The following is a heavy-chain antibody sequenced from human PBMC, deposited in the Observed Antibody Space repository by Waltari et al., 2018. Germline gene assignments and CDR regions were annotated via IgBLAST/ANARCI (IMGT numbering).Heavy chain of an antibody. CDR2: IYHSGST. CDR3: ARVKIWSYMDV. CDR1: GYSISSGYY. V-gene: IGHV4-38-2*01. J-gene: IGHJ6*03. D-gene: IGHD3-3*01. Sequence: QVQLQESGPGLVKPSETLSLTCAVSGYSISSGYYWGWIRQPPGKGLEWIGSIYHSGSTYYNPSLKSRVTISVDTSKNQLSLKLSSVTAADTAVYYCARVKIWSYMDVWGKGTTVTVSS.